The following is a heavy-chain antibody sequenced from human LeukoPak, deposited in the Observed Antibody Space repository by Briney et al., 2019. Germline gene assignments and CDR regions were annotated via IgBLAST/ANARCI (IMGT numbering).Heavy chain of an antibody. J-gene: IGHJ3*02. CDR1: GFTVSSNY. D-gene: IGHD2-2*01. CDR2: IYSGGST. Sequence: GGSLRLSCAASGFTVSSNYMSWVRQAPGKGLEWVSVIYSGGSTYYADSVKGRFTISRDNAKNSLYLQMNSLRAEDTAVYYCARGSDCSSTSCPEAFDIWGQGTMVTVSS. V-gene: IGHV3-66*01. CDR3: ARGSDCSSTSCPEAFDI.